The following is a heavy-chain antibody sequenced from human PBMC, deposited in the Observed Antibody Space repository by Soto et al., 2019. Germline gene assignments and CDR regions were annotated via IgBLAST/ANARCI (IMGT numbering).Heavy chain of an antibody. V-gene: IGHV3-30-3*01. CDR1: GFTFSSYA. CDR3: ARGVTAIQDAFDY. Sequence: QVQLVESGGGVVQPGRSLRLSCAASGFTFSSYAMHWVRQAPGKGLEWVAVISDDGSNKYYADSVKGRFTISRDNSKNTLYLQRNSLRAEDTAVYYCARGVTAIQDAFDYWGQGTLVTVSS. J-gene: IGHJ4*02. D-gene: IGHD2-21*02. CDR2: ISDDGSNK.